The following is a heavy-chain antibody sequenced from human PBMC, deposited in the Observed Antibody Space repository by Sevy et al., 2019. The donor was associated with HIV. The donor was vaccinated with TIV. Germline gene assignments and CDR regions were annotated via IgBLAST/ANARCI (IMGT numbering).Heavy chain of an antibody. Sequence: GSLRLSSAASGFTFSVYWMNWVRQAPGKGLEWVATMKEDGSEKYYVDSVKGRFTISRDNAKNSLYLQMNSLRAEDTAVYYCVREGVGGYSYSLDYWGQGTLVTVSS. CDR1: GFTFSVYW. J-gene: IGHJ4*02. CDR2: MKEDGSEK. V-gene: IGHV3-7*01. D-gene: IGHD5-18*01. CDR3: VREGVGGYSYSLDY.